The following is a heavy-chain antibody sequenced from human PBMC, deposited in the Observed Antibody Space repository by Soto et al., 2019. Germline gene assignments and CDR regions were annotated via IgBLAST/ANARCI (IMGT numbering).Heavy chain of an antibody. CDR2: ISSGSGTT. CDR3: AKIGTYLRMDV. V-gene: IGHV3-48*01. Sequence: EVQLLESGGGLVQPRGSLGLSCAVSGFTFSSYRMNWVRQAPGKGLEWVSYISSGSGTTYYADSVKGRFSISRDNANNSLYLQMNSLRVEDTAVYYCAKIGTYLRMDVWGQGTTVTVSS. J-gene: IGHJ6*02. D-gene: IGHD3-10*01. CDR1: GFTFSSYR.